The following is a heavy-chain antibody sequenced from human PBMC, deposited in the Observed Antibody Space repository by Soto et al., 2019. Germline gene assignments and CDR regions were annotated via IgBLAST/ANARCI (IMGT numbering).Heavy chain of an antibody. V-gene: IGHV1-3*01. CDR3: ARATTVTTWDYFDF. CDR1: GYTFTSYA. Sequence: QVPLVQSGAEVKKPGASVKVSCKVSGYTFTSYAMHWVRQAPGQRLEWLGWINAGNANTKYSQKFQGRVTITRDTSASTAYVELSSLRSEDTAVYFCARATTVTTWDYFDFWGQGTLVTVSS. J-gene: IGHJ4*02. D-gene: IGHD4-17*01. CDR2: INAGNANT.